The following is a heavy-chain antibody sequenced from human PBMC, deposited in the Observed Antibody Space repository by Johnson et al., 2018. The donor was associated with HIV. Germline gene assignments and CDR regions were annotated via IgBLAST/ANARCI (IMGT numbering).Heavy chain of an antibody. V-gene: IGHV3-23*04. D-gene: IGHD3-3*01. CDR3: AGVGRLPSTFEI. CDR2: VSGSGHST. Sequence: MLLVESGGGLVQPGGSLRLSCAASGISFSSYAMNWVRQAPGKGLQWVSGVSGSGHSTYYRDSVEGRFTISRDNSKNTLYLQMNSLRAEDTAVYYCAGVGRLPSTFEIWGQGTMVTVSS. J-gene: IGHJ3*02. CDR1: GISFSSYA.